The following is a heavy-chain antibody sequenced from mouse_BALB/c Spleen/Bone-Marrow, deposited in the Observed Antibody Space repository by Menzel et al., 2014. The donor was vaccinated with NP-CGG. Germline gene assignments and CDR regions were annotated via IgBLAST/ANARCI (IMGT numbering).Heavy chain of an antibody. J-gene: IGHJ3*01. CDR1: GFTFTDYY. Sequence: EVKLQESGGGLVQPGGSLRLSCATSGFTFTDYYMSWVRQPPGKALEWLGFIRNKANGYTTEYSASVKGRFTIPRDNSQSILYLQMNTLRAEDSATYYCARDVGNYVRFAYWGQGTLVTVSA. CDR3: ARDVGNYVRFAY. CDR2: IRNKANGYTT. D-gene: IGHD2-1*01. V-gene: IGHV7-3*02.